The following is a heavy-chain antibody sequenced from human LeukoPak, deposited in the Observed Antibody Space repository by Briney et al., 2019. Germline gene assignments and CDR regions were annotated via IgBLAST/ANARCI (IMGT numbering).Heavy chain of an antibody. V-gene: IGHV4-39*07. CDR1: GASISTNAYR. CDR3: SAGDSSGITTGNWFDP. D-gene: IGHD3-22*01. Sequence: PSETLSLTCTISGASISTNAYRWAWIRQPPGKGLEWIGEINHSGSTNYNPSLKSRVTISVDTSKDQFSLKLSSVTAADTAVYYCSAGDSSGITTGNWFDPWGQGTLVTVSS. J-gene: IGHJ5*02. CDR2: INHSGST.